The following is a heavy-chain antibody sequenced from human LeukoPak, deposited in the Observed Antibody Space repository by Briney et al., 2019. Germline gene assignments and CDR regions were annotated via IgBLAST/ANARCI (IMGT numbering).Heavy chain of an antibody. Sequence: GGSLRLSCAASGFTFSSYGMHWVRQAPGKGLEWVAVIRHDESNKYYADSVKGRFTISRDNSKNTLYLQMNSLRAEDTAVYYCAKDLYCGDDCLIFDYWGQGTLVTVSS. V-gene: IGHV3-30*02. D-gene: IGHD2-21*02. J-gene: IGHJ4*02. CDR3: AKDLYCGDDCLIFDY. CDR1: GFTFSSYG. CDR2: IRHDESNK.